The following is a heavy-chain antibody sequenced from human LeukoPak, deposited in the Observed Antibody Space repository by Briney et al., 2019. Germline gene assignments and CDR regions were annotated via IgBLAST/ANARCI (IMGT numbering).Heavy chain of an antibody. J-gene: IGHJ4*02. CDR3: ARARGNYYGSSGLCDY. V-gene: IGHV1-69*13. Sequence: SVKVSCKASGGTLSSYAIGWVRQAPGQGLEWMVRIIPIFGTANYAQKFQGRVTITADESTSTAYMELSSLRSEYTAVYYCARARGNYYGSSGLCDYWGQVTLVTVSS. CDR2: IIPIFGTA. D-gene: IGHD3-22*01. CDR1: GGTLSSYA.